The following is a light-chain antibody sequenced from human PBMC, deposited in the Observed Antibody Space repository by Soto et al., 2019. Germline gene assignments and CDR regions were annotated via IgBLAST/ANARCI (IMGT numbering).Light chain of an antibody. J-gene: IGKJ1*01. V-gene: IGKV1-5*03. CDR3: QHYHSYSDT. CDR2: KVS. CDR1: QSISNW. Sequence: DIQTTQSPSTLSASVGGRVTITCRASQSISNWLAWYQQKPGKAPKLLIYKVSTLQSGVPSRFSGSGSGTEFTLIMSSLQPDDFANYYCQHYHSYSDTFGQGTKVDIK.